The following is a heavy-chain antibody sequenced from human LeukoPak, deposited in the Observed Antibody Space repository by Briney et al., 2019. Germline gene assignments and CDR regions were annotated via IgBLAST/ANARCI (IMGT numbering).Heavy chain of an antibody. Sequence: GESLKISCKGPGYSFSSYWIGWVRQMPGKGLGWMRIIYPGDSYTRYSRSFQGPVHLPDDKSKSTAYPPWSSLKASGPGMYLRARGIVVVPAAIGSAAFDIWGQGTMVTVSS. CDR2: IYPGDSYT. CDR1: GYSFSSYW. J-gene: IGHJ3*02. V-gene: IGHV5-51*01. CDR3: ARGIVVVPAAIGSAAFDI. D-gene: IGHD2-2*01.